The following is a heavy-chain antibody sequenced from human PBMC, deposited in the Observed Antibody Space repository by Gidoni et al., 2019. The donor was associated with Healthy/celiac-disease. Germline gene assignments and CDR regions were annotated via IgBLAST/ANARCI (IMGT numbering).Heavy chain of an antibody. Sequence: EVQLVESGGGLVKPGGSLRLSCAASGFTFSSYSMNWVRQAPGRGLEWVSSISSSSSYIYYADSVKGRFTISRDNAKNSLYLQMNSLRAEDTAVYYCARDQENGGSDSPDAFDIWGQGTMVTVSS. CDR3: ARDQENGGSDSPDAFDI. CDR2: ISSSSSYI. J-gene: IGHJ3*02. CDR1: GFTFSSYS. V-gene: IGHV3-21*01. D-gene: IGHD3-16*01.